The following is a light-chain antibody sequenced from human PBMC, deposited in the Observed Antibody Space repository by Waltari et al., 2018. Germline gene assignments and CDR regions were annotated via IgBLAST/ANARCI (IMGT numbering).Light chain of an antibody. CDR3: SSYSTSSSLIL. V-gene: IGLV2-14*03. CDR1: RSDVGGHDY. Sequence: QSALSQPASVSGSPGQSITISCPGARSDVGGHDYVSCYQQHPGKAPKLIIRDVNNRPSGVSNRFSGSKSGNTASLTISGLQAEDEADYYCSSYSTSSSLILFGEGTKVTVL. CDR2: DVN. J-gene: IGLJ2*01.